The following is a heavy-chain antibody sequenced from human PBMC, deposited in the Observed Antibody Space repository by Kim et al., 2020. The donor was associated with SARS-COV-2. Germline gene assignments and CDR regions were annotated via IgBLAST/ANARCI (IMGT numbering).Heavy chain of an antibody. CDR1: GFTFSSYA. CDR2: ISGSGGST. V-gene: IGHV3-23*01. D-gene: IGHD6-19*01. Sequence: GGSLRLSCAASGFTFSSYAMSWVRQAPGKGLEWVSAISGSGGSTYYADSVKGRFTISRDNSKNTLYLQMNSLRAEDTAVYYCAKDRVRTSGWPLAPGYYYGMDVWGQGTTVTVSS. J-gene: IGHJ6*02. CDR3: AKDRVRTSGWPLAPGYYYGMDV.